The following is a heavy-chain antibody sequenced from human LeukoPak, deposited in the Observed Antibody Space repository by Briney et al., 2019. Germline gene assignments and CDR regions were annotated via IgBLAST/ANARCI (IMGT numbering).Heavy chain of an antibody. D-gene: IGHD5-18*01. J-gene: IGHJ4*02. Sequence: LAGGSLRLSCAASGFTFSSYAMHWVRQAPGKGLEWAAVISYDGSNKFYADSAKGRFTISRDNSKNTLFLQMNSLRAEDTAVYYCARDRSQRAYSYGPDGEWGQGTLVTVSS. CDR1: GFTFSSYA. V-gene: IGHV3-30*01. CDR2: ISYDGSNK. CDR3: ARDRSQRAYSYGPDGE.